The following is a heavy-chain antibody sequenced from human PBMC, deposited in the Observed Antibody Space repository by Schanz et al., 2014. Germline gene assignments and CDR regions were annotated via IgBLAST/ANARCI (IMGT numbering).Heavy chain of an antibody. Sequence: EVQLAESGGGLVQPGGSLRLSCAVSGFIVRSNYMTWVRQAPGKGLEYVSAISHDGYSTYYADSVKGRFTISRDNSKNTLYLQMDSLRAEDTAVYFCAKKVPAYNPFDSWGQGTLXTVSS. V-gene: IGHV3-64D*06. CDR3: AKKVPAYNPFDS. CDR2: ISHDGYST. D-gene: IGHD1-1*01. J-gene: IGHJ4*02. CDR1: GFIVRSNY.